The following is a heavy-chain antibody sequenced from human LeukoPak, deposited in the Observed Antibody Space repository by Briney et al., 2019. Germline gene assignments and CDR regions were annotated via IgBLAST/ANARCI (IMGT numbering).Heavy chain of an antibody. V-gene: IGHV3-33*01. CDR3: ARVFTYDAFDI. CDR2: IWYDGSNK. D-gene: IGHD2/OR15-2a*01. CDR1: GFTFSSYG. J-gene: IGHJ3*02. Sequence: GGSLRLSCAASGFTFSSYGMRWVRQAPGKGLEWVAVIWYDGSNKYYADSVKGRFTISRDNSKNTLYLQMNSLRAEDTAVYYCARVFTYDAFDIWGQGTMVTVSS.